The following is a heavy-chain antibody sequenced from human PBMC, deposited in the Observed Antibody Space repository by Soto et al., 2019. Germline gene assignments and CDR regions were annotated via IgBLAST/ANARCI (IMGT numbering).Heavy chain of an antibody. V-gene: IGHV3-30*18. D-gene: IGHD1-1*01. CDR2: ISYDGSNK. J-gene: IGHJ6*02. Sequence: SLRLSCSASGFTLSSYAMSWVRQAPGKGLEWVAVISYDGSNKYYADSVKGRFTISRDNSKNTLYLQMNSLRAEDTAVYYCAKDLAKHWNNDRFYYYGMDVWGQGTKVTVS. CDR3: AKDLAKHWNNDRFYYYGMDV. CDR1: GFTLSSYA.